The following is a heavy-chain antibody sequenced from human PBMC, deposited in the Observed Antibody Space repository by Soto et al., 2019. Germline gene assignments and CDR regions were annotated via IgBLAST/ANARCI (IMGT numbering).Heavy chain of an antibody. D-gene: IGHD2-15*01. Sequence: QVQLQESGPGLVKPSQTLSLTCTVSGGSISSGDYYWSWIRQPPGKGLEWIGYIYYSGSTYYNPXXXXRFXXXVDTSKNQFSXXLXSXXAADTAVYYCARDRTSMVICSGGSCYLRRDDAFDIWGQGTMVTVSS. CDR1: GGSISSGDYY. J-gene: IGHJ3*02. CDR2: IYYSGST. V-gene: IGHV4-30-4*01. CDR3: ARDRTSMVICSGGSCYLRRDDAFDI.